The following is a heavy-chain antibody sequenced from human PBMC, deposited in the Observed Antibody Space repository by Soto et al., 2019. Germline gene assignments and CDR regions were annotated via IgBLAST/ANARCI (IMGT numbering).Heavy chain of an antibody. D-gene: IGHD3-22*01. CDR1: GFTFSSYA. CDR2: ISGSGGST. J-gene: IGHJ4*02. V-gene: IGHV3-23*01. Sequence: PGGSLRLSCAASGFTFSSYAMSWVRQAPGKGLEWVSAISGSGGSTYYADSVKGRFTISRDNSKNTLYLQMNSLRAEDTAVYYCANLYDSSGYYYGPLDYFDYWGQGTLVTVSS. CDR3: ANLYDSSGYYYGPLDYFDY.